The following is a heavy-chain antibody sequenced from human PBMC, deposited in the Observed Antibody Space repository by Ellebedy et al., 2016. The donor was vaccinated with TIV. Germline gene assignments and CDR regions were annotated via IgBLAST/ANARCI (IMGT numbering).Heavy chain of an antibody. Sequence: GESLKISXAASGFIFRSYALTWVRQAPGKGLEWVSTIRGDYGSTYYADSVKGRFAISGDNSKSTLYLQMNSLRPDDTALYSCARDTGGGSSGYWGQGTLVTVSS. CDR2: IRGDYGST. CDR3: ARDTGGGSSGY. V-gene: IGHV3-23*01. J-gene: IGHJ4*02. D-gene: IGHD6-25*01. CDR1: GFIFRSYA.